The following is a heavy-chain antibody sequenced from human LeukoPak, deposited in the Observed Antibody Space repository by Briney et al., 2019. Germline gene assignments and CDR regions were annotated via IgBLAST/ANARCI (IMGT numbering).Heavy chain of an antibody. J-gene: IGHJ4*02. CDR1: GFTFSSYA. D-gene: IGHD2-2*01. V-gene: IGHV3-23*01. CDR3: AKAQDIVVVPAAMGFDY. Sequence: GRSLRLSCVASGFTFSSYAMSWVRQAPGKGLEWVSAISGSGGSTYYADSVKGRFTISRDNSKNTLYLQMNSLRAEDTAVYYCAKAQDIVVVPAAMGFDYWGQGTLVTVSS. CDR2: ISGSGGST.